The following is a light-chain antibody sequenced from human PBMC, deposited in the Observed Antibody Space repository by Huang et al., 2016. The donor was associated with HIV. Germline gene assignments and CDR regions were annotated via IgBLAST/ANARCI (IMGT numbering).Light chain of an antibody. CDR3: QQYNSWPGT. V-gene: IGKV3-15*01. CDR1: QSVSSN. Sequence: EIVMTQSPATLSVSPGESATLSCRASQSVSSNLGWYQQKPGQAPRLLSCIASTRANGITTGCSGSGSGTECTLTSSSMQSEDFAVYHCQQYNSWPGTFGQGTKVEIK. J-gene: IGKJ1*01. CDR2: IAS.